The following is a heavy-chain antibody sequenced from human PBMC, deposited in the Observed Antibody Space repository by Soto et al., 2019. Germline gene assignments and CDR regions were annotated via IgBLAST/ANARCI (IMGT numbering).Heavy chain of an antibody. CDR3: AREGNDMRDILTGYRRRADAFDI. CDR2: IKQDGSEK. V-gene: IGHV3-7*01. Sequence: GGSLRLSCAASGFTFSSYWMSWVRQAPGKGLEWVANIKQDGSEKYYVDSVKGRFTISRDNAKNSLYLQMNSLRAEDTAVYYCAREGNDMRDILTGYRRRADAFDIWGQGTMVTVSS. D-gene: IGHD3-9*01. CDR1: GFTFSSYW. J-gene: IGHJ3*02.